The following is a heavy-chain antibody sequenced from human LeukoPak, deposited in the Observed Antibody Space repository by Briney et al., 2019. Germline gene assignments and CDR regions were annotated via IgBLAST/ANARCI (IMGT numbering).Heavy chain of an antibody. J-gene: IGHJ4*02. Sequence: SETLSLTCTVSGYSISRGYYWGWTRQPPGKGLEWIGSIYHSGSTYYNPSLRSRVTIPVDTSKNKCSLKLSPFTAADTAVYHCARDPYHDDSSGYYVSFDYWGQGTLVTVSS. CDR1: GYSISRGYY. D-gene: IGHD3-22*01. CDR3: ARDPYHDDSSGYYVSFDY. V-gene: IGHV4-38-2*02. CDR2: IYHSGST.